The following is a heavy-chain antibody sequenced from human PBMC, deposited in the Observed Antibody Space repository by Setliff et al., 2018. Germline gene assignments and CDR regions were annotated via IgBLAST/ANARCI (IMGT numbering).Heavy chain of an antibody. D-gene: IGHD2-8*01. Sequence: ASVKVSCKASNYTFINYGMSWVRQIPGHGLEWMGWISGSSGDASYAQKFQDRVIITLDTLTTTAYMELRSLRSDDTAVYYCARDSRIRFTKEEGGAYYYGMDVWGQGTTVTVSS. CDR2: ISGSSGDA. CDR3: ARDSRIRFTKEEGGAYYYGMDV. V-gene: IGHV1-18*01. CDR1: NYTFINYG. J-gene: IGHJ6*02.